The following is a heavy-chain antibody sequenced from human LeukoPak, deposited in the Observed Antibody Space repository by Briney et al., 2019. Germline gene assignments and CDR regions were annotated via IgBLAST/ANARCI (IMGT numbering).Heavy chain of an antibody. V-gene: IGHV3-74*01. Sequence: GGSLRLSCAASGFTFSNYWMHWVRQAPGKGLVWVSRIITDGSSTTYADSVKGRFTISRDNAKNTLFLQMNSLRVEDTAVYYRARDDGYNQFDYWGQGTLVRVSS. CDR1: GFTFSNYW. CDR2: IITDGSST. D-gene: IGHD5-24*01. J-gene: IGHJ4*02. CDR3: ARDDGYNQFDY.